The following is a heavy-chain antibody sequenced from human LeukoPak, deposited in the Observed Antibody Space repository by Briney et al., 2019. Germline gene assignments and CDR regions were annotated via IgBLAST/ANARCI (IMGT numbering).Heavy chain of an antibody. Sequence: SVKVSCKASGGTFSSYAINWVRQAPGQGLEWMGRIIPIFGTANFAQKFQGRVTITTDESTSTAYMELSSLRSEGTAVYYCAISPRSALDWFDPWGQGTLVTVSS. CDR3: AISPRSALDWFDP. CDR2: IIPIFGTA. V-gene: IGHV1-69*05. CDR1: GGTFSSYA. J-gene: IGHJ5*02. D-gene: IGHD3-16*01.